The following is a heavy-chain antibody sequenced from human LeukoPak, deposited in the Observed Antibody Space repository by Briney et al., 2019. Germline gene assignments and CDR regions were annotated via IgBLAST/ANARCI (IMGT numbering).Heavy chain of an antibody. CDR1: GFTFSSYW. J-gene: IGHJ4*02. CDR3: ARDRGIAVAGTLDY. Sequence: GGSLRLSCAASGFTFSSYWMHWVRQAPGKGLVWCSRINSDGSSTSYADSVKGRFTISRDNAKNTLYLQMNSLRAEDTAVYYCARDRGIAVAGTLDYWGQGTLVTVSS. CDR2: INSDGSST. V-gene: IGHV3-74*01. D-gene: IGHD6-19*01.